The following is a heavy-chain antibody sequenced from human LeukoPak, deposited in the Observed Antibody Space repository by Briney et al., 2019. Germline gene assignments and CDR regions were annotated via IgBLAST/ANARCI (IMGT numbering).Heavy chain of an antibody. D-gene: IGHD1-26*01. CDR2: ISYDGSNK. CDR1: GFTFSSYG. Sequence: GRSLRLSCAASGFTFSSYGMHWVRQAPGKGLEWVAVISYDGSNKYYADSVKGRFTISRDNSKNTLYLQMNSLRAEDTAVYYCAKDVCGNYCSLDMRGQGTMVTVSS. J-gene: IGHJ3*02. V-gene: IGHV3-30*18. CDR3: AKDVCGNYCSLDM.